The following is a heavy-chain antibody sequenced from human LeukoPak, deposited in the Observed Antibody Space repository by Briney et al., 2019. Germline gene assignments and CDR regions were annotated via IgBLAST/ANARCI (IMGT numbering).Heavy chain of an antibody. D-gene: IGHD3-16*01. CDR3: ARLRVSRGDNYFDY. CDR2: IYHSGST. Sequence: NPSETLSLTCAVSGYPISSGYYWGWIRQPPGKGLEWIGSIYHSGSTYYNPSLKSRVTISVDTSKNQFSLKLSSVTAADTAVYYCARLRVSRGDNYFDYWGQGTLVTVSS. J-gene: IGHJ4*02. V-gene: IGHV4-38-2*01. CDR1: GYPISSGYY.